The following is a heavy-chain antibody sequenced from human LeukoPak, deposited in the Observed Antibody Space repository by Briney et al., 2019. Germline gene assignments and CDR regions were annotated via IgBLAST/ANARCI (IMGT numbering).Heavy chain of an antibody. J-gene: IGHJ4*02. V-gene: IGHV4-34*01. Sequence: SETLSLTCAVYGGSFSGYYWSWIRQPPGMGLEWIGEINHSGSTNYNPSLKSRVTISVDTSKNQFSLKLSSVTAADTAVYYCARCYYDSSGCDYWGQGTLVTVSS. CDR1: GGSFSGYY. D-gene: IGHD3-22*01. CDR2: INHSGST. CDR3: ARCYYDSSGCDY.